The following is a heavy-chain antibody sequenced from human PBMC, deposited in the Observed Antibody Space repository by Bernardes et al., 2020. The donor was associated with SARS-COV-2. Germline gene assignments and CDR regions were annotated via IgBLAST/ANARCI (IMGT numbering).Heavy chain of an antibody. D-gene: IGHD1-1*01. CDR1: GFTLSSYD. CDR3: ARDSTAGTTTSNWIDP. V-gene: IGHV3-33*01. CDR2: IWFDGSKK. J-gene: IGHJ5*02. Sequence: GGSLRLSRAASGFTLSSYDMHWVRQAPGKGLEWVAVIWFDGSKKYYGDSVKGRFTISRDNSKNTMYLQMDTLRVEDTAVYYCARDSTAGTTTSNWIDPWGQGTLVTVSS.